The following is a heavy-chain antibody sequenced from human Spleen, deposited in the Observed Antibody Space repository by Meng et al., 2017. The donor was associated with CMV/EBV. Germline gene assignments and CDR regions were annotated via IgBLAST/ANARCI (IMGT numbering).Heavy chain of an antibody. J-gene: IGHJ4*02. CDR1: GYTFTSYG. Sequence: ASVKVSCKASGYTFTSYGISWVRQAPGQGLEWMGWISGYNGNTNYAQKFQGRVTITTDESTSTAYMELSSLRSEDTAVYYCARGIAAASGSLFDYWGQGTLVTVSS. CDR3: ARGIAAASGSLFDY. V-gene: IGHV1-18*01. CDR2: ISGYNGNT. D-gene: IGHD6-6*01.